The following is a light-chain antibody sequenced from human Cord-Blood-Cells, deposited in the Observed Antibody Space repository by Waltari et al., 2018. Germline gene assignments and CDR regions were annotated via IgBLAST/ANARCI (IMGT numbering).Light chain of an antibody. CDR2: DAS. CDR1: QDISNY. V-gene: IGKV1-33*01. J-gene: IGKJ3*01. Sequence: DIQMTQSPSSLSASVGDRVTITCQASQDISNYLNWYQQNPGKAPKLLIYDASNLETGVPSRFSGSGSGTDLTFTISSLQPEDIATYYCQQYDNLPLTFGPGTKVDIK. CDR3: QQYDNLPLT.